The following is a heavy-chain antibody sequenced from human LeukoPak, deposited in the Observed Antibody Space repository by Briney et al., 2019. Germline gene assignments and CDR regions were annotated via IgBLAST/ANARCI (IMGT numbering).Heavy chain of an antibody. Sequence: GGSLRLSCAASGFTFSSYGMHWVRQAPGKGLEWVAVIWYDGSNKYYGDSVKGRFTISRDNSKKTLYLQMNSLRAEDTAVYYCAKDSPIATVWGQGTLVTVSS. CDR2: IWYDGSNK. CDR3: AKDSPIATV. J-gene: IGHJ1*01. D-gene: IGHD6-13*01. CDR1: GFTFSSYG. V-gene: IGHV3-33*06.